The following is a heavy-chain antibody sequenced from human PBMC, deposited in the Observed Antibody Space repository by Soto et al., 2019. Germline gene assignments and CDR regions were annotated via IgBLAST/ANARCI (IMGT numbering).Heavy chain of an antibody. J-gene: IGHJ6*02. CDR2: ISYDGSNK. Sequence: GGSLRLSCAASGFTFSSYVMHWVRQAPGKGLEWVAVISYDGSNKYYADSVKGRFTISRDNSKNTLYLQMNSLRAEDTAVYYCARAAAGNPYYYYYGMDVWGQGTTVTVSS. CDR3: ARAAAGNPYYYYYGMDV. CDR1: GFTFSSYV. D-gene: IGHD6-13*01. V-gene: IGHV3-30-3*01.